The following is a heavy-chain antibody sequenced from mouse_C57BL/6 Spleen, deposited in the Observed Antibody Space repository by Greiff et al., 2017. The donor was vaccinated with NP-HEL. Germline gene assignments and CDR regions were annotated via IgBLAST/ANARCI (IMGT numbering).Heavy chain of an antibody. Sequence: EVQGVESGGGLVKPGGSLKLSCAASGFTFSSYTMSWVRPTPEQRLEWVATISGGGGNTEYPASVTGRFTISRYNAKNPLYLQMCSFRSEDTALYYCASFNWDWFAYWGQGTLVTVSA. CDR1: GFTFSSYT. CDR3: ASFNWDWFAY. V-gene: IGHV5-9*01. J-gene: IGHJ3*01. D-gene: IGHD4-1*02. CDR2: ISGGGGNT.